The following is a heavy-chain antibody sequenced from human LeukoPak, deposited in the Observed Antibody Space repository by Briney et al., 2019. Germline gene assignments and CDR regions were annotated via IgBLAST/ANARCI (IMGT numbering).Heavy chain of an antibody. CDR1: GFTFSSYT. CDR2: ISTSSNYI. CDR3: ARESGSSSSYYIDV. Sequence: PGGSPRLSCAASGFTFSSYTMNWVRQAPGKGLEWVSFISTSSNYIYYADSVKGRFTISRDNSKNTLYLQMNSLRAEDTAVYYCARESGSSSSYYIDVWGKGTTVTVSS. D-gene: IGHD6-13*01. J-gene: IGHJ6*03. V-gene: IGHV3-21*01.